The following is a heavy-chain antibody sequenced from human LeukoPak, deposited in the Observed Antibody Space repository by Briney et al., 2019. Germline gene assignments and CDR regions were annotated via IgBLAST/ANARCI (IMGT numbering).Heavy chain of an antibody. Sequence: SETLSLTCTVSGGSISSSSYYWGWIRQPPGKGLEWIGSIYYSGSTYYNPSLKSRVTISVDTSKNQFSLKLSSVTAADTAVYYCARLLWSGYYWGQGTLVTVSS. J-gene: IGHJ4*02. CDR3: ARLLWSGYY. D-gene: IGHD3-3*01. V-gene: IGHV4-39*01. CDR2: IYYSGST. CDR1: GGSISSSSYY.